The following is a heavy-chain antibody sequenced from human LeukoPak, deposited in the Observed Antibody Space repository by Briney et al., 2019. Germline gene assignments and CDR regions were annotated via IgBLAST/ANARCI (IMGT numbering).Heavy chain of an antibody. J-gene: IGHJ6*02. V-gene: IGHV3-7*01. CDR3: AKAGLLWFGESWMDV. CDR2: IKEDGSES. D-gene: IGHD3-10*01. CDR1: GFIFSTYW. Sequence: GGSLRLSCAASGFIFSTYWMSWVRQAPGKGLEWVASIKEDGSESHYVDSVKGRFTISRDNAKNSLYLQMNYLRAEDTAVYFCAKAGLLWFGESWMDVWGQGTTVTVSS.